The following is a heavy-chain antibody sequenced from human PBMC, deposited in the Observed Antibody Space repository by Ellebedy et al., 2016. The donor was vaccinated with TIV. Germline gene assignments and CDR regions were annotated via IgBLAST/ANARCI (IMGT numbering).Heavy chain of an antibody. CDR1: GGSISSYY. D-gene: IGHD3-10*01. CDR2: IYTSGST. V-gene: IGHV4-4*07. J-gene: IGHJ4*02. CDR3: ARELGELRYFDY. Sequence: GSLRLXXTVSGGSISSYYWSWIRQPAGKGLEWIGRIYTSGSTNYNPSLKSRVTMSVDTSKNQFSLKLSSVTAADTAVYYCARELGELRYFDYWGQGTLVTVSS.